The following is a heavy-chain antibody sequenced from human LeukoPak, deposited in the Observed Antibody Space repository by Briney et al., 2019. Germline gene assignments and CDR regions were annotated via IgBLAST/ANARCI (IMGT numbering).Heavy chain of an antibody. Sequence: PGGSLRLSCAASGFTFSSYSMNWVRKAPGKGLEWVSSISSSSSYIYYADSVKGRFTISRDNAKNSLYLQMNSLRAEDTAVYYCARELSSGWSYWGQGTLVTVSS. J-gene: IGHJ4*02. D-gene: IGHD6-19*01. CDR1: GFTFSSYS. CDR3: ARELSSGWSY. CDR2: ISSSSSYI. V-gene: IGHV3-21*01.